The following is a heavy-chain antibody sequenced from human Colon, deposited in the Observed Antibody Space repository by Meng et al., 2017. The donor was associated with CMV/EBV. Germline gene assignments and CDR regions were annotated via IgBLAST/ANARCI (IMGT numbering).Heavy chain of an antibody. CDR1: GFTFRHRY. J-gene: IGHJ4*02. V-gene: IGHV1-45*02. CDR2: ITPFNGNT. Sequence: QMQRLQSGAEVKKTGSSVMVSCKSSGFTFRHRYVHWVRQAPGQALEWMGWITPFNGNTNYAQKLQDRVTITRDMSMTTAYMELSSLRSDDRAIYFCASGEEQLAHFDYWGQGTLVTVSS. D-gene: IGHD6-13*01. CDR3: ASGEEQLAHFDY.